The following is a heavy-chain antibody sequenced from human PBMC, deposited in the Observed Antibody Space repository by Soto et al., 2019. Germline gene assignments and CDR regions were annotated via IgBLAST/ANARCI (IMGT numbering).Heavy chain of an antibody. Sequence: QITLKESGPMLVKPTQTLTLTCTFSGFSLTTNGLGVGWIRQPPGKALEWLATIYWDDDIRYSPSLRRRVTITKDTSKNQVVLSIPNIDPVDTGTYYCARVDFNGHVGAFDMWGQGTMVTVSA. J-gene: IGHJ3*02. D-gene: IGHD2-15*01. CDR1: GFSLTTNGLG. V-gene: IGHV2-5*02. CDR3: ARVDFNGHVGAFDM. CDR2: IYWDDDI.